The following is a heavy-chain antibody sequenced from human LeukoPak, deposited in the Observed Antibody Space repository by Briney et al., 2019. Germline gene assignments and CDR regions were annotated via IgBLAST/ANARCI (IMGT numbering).Heavy chain of an antibody. V-gene: IGHV4-30-4*08. CDR1: GGSISSGDYY. J-gene: IGHJ3*02. Sequence: SETLSLTCTVSGGSISSGDYYWSWIRQPPGQGLEWIGYIYYSGSTYYNPSLKSRVTISVDTSKNQFSLKLSSVTAADTAVYYCARARLQSGLHDAFDIWGQGTMVTVSS. D-gene: IGHD5-12*01. CDR2: IYYSGST. CDR3: ARARLQSGLHDAFDI.